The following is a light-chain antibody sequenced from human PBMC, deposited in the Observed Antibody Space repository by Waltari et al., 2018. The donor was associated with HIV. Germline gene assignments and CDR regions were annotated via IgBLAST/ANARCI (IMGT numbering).Light chain of an antibody. V-gene: IGLV3-21*02. Sequence: CGGNNIGSKSVHWYQLRPGQAPVLVVYDDRDRPSGIPGRLSGSNSGDAATLTVGWAEAGDEADYYCQVWDSNSAFFGSGTKVTVL. CDR1: NIGSKS. CDR3: QVWDSNSAF. J-gene: IGLJ1*01. CDR2: DDR.